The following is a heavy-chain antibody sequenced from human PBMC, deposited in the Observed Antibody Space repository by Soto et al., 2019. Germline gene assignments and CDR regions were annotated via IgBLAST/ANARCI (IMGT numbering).Heavy chain of an antibody. D-gene: IGHD5-18*01. CDR3: AREVSHGYVLRGMDV. J-gene: IGHJ6*02. CDR2: INSDGSSI. Sequence: GGSLRLSCAASKFTITSYWMHWVRQAPGKGLVWVSRINSDGSSISYADAVKGRFTISRDNAKNTLHLQMNSLRVEDTAVYYCAREVSHGYVLRGMDVWGQGTTVTVSS. CDR1: KFTITSYW. V-gene: IGHV3-74*01.